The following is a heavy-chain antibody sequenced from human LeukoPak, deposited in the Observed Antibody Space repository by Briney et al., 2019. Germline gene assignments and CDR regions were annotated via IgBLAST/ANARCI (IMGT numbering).Heavy chain of an antibody. Sequence: PGGSLRLSCAASGFTLSSYGMSWVRQAPGKGLEWVSGISGSGGATYYADSVKGRFTVSRDDPHNTLYLQMNSVRAEDTAVYFCARGGVDHYGSGTYYLMYYFDHWGQGALVTVSS. CDR3: ARGGVDHYGSGTYYLMYYFDH. J-gene: IGHJ4*02. D-gene: IGHD3-10*01. CDR2: ISGSGGAT. V-gene: IGHV3-23*01. CDR1: GFTLSSYG.